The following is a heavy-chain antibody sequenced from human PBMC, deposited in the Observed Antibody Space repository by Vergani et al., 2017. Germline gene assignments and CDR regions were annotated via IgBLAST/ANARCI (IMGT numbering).Heavy chain of an antibody. D-gene: IGHD1-1*01. V-gene: IGHV3-15*01. Sequence: EVQLVESGGGLVKPGGSLRLSCAASGFTFSNAWMSWVRQAPGKGLEWVGRIKSKTEGGTTDYAAPVKGRFTISRDDSKNTLYLQMNSLKTEDTAVYYCTTVRYFHDAFDIWGQGTMVTVSS. CDR2: IKSKTEGGTT. CDR1: GFTFSNAW. CDR3: TTVRYFHDAFDI. J-gene: IGHJ3*02.